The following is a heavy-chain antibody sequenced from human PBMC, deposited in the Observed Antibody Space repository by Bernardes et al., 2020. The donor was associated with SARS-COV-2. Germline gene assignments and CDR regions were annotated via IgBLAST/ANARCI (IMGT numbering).Heavy chain of an antibody. CDR3: ARSTTIFGVLKFDY. D-gene: IGHD3-3*01. V-gene: IGHV2-5*01. CDR1: VFSLNNGGVG. CDR2: INWKYEA. J-gene: IGHJ4*02. Sequence: SGPTLVKPTQTLTLTCTFTVFSLNNGGVGVAWIRQPPTKALEWLAGINWKYEAHYSPTLINRLTLTKDTSKSQVVLTMTNMGPEDTATYYCARSTTIFGVLKFDYWGPGMLVTVSS.